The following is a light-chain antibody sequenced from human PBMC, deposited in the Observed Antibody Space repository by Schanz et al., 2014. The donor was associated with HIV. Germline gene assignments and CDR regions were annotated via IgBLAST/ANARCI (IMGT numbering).Light chain of an antibody. CDR1: QDIDNY. CDR3: QQFGSS. Sequence: IQVTQSPSSLSPSVGDRVTITCRATQDIDNYLNWYQHKSGKAPTLLIYGASTLHTGVSSRFSGSGSGRDFTLTISRLEPEDFAVYYCQQFGSSFGPGTKVDIK. J-gene: IGKJ3*01. CDR2: GAS. V-gene: IGKV1-39*01.